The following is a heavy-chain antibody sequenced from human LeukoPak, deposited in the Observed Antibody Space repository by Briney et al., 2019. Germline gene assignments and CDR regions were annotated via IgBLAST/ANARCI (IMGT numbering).Heavy chain of an antibody. Sequence: GGSLRLSCAASGFTFSDYSINWVRQAPEKGLEWVSCITSSGRYIYYAYSVRGRFTISRDNARKSVYLQMNSPRAEDTAVYYSARELNDDIDYWGQGTLVTVSS. J-gene: IGHJ4*02. V-gene: IGHV3-21*01. CDR2: ITSSGRYI. D-gene: IGHD3-9*01. CDR3: ARELNDDIDY. CDR1: GFTFSDYS.